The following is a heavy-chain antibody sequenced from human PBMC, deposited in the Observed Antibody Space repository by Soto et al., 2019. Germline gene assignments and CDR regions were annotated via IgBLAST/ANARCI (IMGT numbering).Heavy chain of an antibody. CDR3: AKRKLAWRYCERTTCCPSAD. Sequence: EVQLSESGGGLVQPGGSLRLSCAASGFTFSSYGLSWVRQAPGKGLEWVSGISGSGDGKYYADSVKGRFTVSRDNSKNTLYLQMDSLRAEETAVYYCAKRKLAWRYCERTTCCPSADWGQGTLVTVSS. J-gene: IGHJ4*02. CDR2: ISGSGDGK. D-gene: IGHD2-21*01. V-gene: IGHV3-23*01. CDR1: GFTFSSYG.